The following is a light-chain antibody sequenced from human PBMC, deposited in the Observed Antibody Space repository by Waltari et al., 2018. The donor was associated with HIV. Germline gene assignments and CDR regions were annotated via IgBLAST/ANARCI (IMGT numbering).Light chain of an antibody. J-gene: IGLJ1*01. CDR3: SSYTSSSTLV. Sequence: QSALTQPASVSGSPGQSITISCTGTSSDVGGYNDVSWFQQHTGKAPHLMIYEVSNRPSGVSNLFSGSKSGNAASLTISGLQAEDDADYYCSSYTSSSTLVFGTGTKVTVL. CDR2: EVS. V-gene: IGLV2-14*01. CDR1: SSDVGGYND.